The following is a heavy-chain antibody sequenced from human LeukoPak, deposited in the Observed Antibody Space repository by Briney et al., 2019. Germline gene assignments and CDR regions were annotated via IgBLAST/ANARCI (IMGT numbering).Heavy chain of an antibody. Sequence: SETLSLTCTVSGGSISSSSYYWGWIRQPPGKGLEWIGSIYYSGSTYYNPSLKSRVTISVDTSKNQFSLKLSSVTAADTAVYYCARGRSILVRGEYYYYYGMDVWGQGTTVTVSS. CDR1: GGSISSSSYY. CDR3: ARGRSILVRGEYYYYYGMDV. D-gene: IGHD3-10*01. V-gene: IGHV4-39*01. CDR2: IYYSGST. J-gene: IGHJ6*02.